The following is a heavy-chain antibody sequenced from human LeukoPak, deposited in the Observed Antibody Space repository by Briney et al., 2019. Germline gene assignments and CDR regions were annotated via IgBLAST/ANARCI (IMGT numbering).Heavy chain of an antibody. J-gene: IGHJ2*01. CDR2: IVPIFGTA. V-gene: IGHV1-69*05. D-gene: IGHD1-26*01. CDR1: GGTFSSYA. Sequence: SVKVSCKASGGTFSSYAISWVRQAPGQGLEWMGGIVPIFGTANYAQKFQGRVTITTDESTSTAYMELSSLRSEDTAVYYCARARGSSGSYRPYWYFDLWGRGTLGTVSS. CDR3: ARARGSSGSYRPYWYFDL.